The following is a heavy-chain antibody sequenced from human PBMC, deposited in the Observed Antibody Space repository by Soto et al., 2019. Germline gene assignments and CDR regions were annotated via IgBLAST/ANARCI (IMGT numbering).Heavy chain of an antibody. V-gene: IGHV3-23*01. CDR2: ISGSGDRT. D-gene: IGHD6-13*01. CDR1: GFTFTNYA. CDR3: ASWAEGSAAYLDS. J-gene: IGHJ4*02. Sequence: EVQLLESGGGLVQPGGSLTLSCAASGFTFTNYAMTWARQAPGKGPEWVSAISGSGDRTYYADSVKGRFTISRDNSKNALYLQMSGLRAEDTAVYCGASWAEGSAAYLDSWGQGTRVTVSS.